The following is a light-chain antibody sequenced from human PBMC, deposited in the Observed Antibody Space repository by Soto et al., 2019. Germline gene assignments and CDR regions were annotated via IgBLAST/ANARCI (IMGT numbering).Light chain of an antibody. Sequence: QSVLTQPASVSGSPGQWITISCTGTSSDVGGYNYVSWYQQHPGKAPKLMIYDVSDRPSGISNRFSGSKSGNTASLTISGLEAEDEADYYCTSYSRSSTLVVGGGTKLTVL. CDR1: SSDVGGYNY. CDR3: TSYSRSSTLV. CDR2: DVS. J-gene: IGLJ3*02. V-gene: IGLV2-14*03.